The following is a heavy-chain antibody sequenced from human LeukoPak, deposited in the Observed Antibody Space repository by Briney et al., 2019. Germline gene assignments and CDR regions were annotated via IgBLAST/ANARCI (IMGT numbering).Heavy chain of an antibody. CDR3: AKNDNWGFDY. V-gene: IGHV4-30-4*01. CDR1: GGSISSGDYY. CDR2: IYYSGST. Sequence: SETLSLTCTVSGGSISSGDYYWSWICQPPGKGLEWIGYIYYSGSTYYNPSLKSRVTISVDTSKNQFSLKLSSVTAADTAVYYCAKNDNWGFDYWGQGTLVTVSS. D-gene: IGHD7-27*01. J-gene: IGHJ4*02.